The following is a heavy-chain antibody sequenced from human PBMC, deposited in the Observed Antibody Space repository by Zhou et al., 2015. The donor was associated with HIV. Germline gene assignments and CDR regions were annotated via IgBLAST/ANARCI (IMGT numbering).Heavy chain of an antibody. D-gene: IGHD2-2*02. V-gene: IGHV1-3*05. Sequence: QVQLVQSGAEEKKPGASVKVSCKASGYTFTSYAMHWVRQAPGQRLEWMGWINAGNGNTKYSQKFQGRVTITRDTSASTAYMELSSLRSEDTAVYYCARDGGYCSSTSCYTSWFDPGAREPWSPSPQ. CDR1: GYTFTSYA. CDR2: INAGNGNT. J-gene: IGHJ5*02. CDR3: ARDGGYCSSTSCYTSWFDP.